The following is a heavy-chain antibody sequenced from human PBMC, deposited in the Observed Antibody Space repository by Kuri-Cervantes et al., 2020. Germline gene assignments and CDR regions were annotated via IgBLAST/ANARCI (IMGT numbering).Heavy chain of an antibody. Sequence: ASVTVSCKASGYTFTGYYMHWVRQAPGQGLEWMGWISAYNGNTNYVQKLQGRVTMTTDTSTSTAYMELRSLGSDDTAVYYCARADRWLQLVYYYGMDVWGQGTTVTVSS. CDR3: ARADRWLQLVYYYGMDV. J-gene: IGHJ6*02. CDR1: GYTFTGYY. V-gene: IGHV1-18*04. D-gene: IGHD5-24*01. CDR2: ISAYNGNT.